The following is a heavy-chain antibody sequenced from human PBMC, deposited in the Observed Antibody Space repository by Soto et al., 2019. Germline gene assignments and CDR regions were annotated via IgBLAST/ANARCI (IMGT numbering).Heavy chain of an antibody. V-gene: IGHV3-48*01. Sequence: EVQLVESGGGLVQPGGSLRLSCAASGFTFSSYSMNWVRQAPGKGLEWVSYISSSSSTIYYADSVKGRFTISRDNAKISRYLQMNSLRAEVTAVYYCAIDPKYSGYDYVIDYWGQGTLVTVSS. J-gene: IGHJ4*02. CDR1: GFTFSSYS. CDR2: ISSSSSTI. CDR3: AIDPKYSGYDYVIDY. D-gene: IGHD5-12*01.